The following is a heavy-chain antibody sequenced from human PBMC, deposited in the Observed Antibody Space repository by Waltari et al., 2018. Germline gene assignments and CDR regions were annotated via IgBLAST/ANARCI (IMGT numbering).Heavy chain of an antibody. J-gene: IGHJ4*02. CDR2: INPNSGGT. V-gene: IGHV1-2*02. Sequence: QVQLVQSGAEVKKPGASVKVSCKASGYTFTGYYMHWVRQAPGQGLEWMGWINPNSGGTNYAQKFKGRVTMTRDTSISTAYMELSRLRSDDTAVYYCAREFRNSGGSCYLDYWGQGTLVTVSS. CDR3: AREFRNSGGSCYLDY. D-gene: IGHD2-15*01. CDR1: GYTFTGYY.